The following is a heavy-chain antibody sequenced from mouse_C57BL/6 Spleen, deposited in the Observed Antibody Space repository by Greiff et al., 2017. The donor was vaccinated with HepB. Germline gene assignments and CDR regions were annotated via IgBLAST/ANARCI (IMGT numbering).Heavy chain of an antibody. CDR2: INPSNGGT. D-gene: IGHD2-5*01. CDR3: DDSNYDYAMDY. Sequence: VQLQQSGTELVKPGASVKLSCKASGYTFTSYWMHWVKQRPGQGLEWIGNINPSNGGTNYNEKFKSKATLTVDKSSSTAYMQLSSLTSGDSAVYECDDSNYDYAMDYWGQGTSVTVSS. CDR1: GYTFTSYW. V-gene: IGHV1-53*01. J-gene: IGHJ4*01.